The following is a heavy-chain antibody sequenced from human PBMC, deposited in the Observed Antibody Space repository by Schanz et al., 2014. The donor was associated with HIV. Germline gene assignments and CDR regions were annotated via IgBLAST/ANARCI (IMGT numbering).Heavy chain of an antibody. D-gene: IGHD2-15*01. CDR1: GYTFTDYY. Sequence: QVQLVQSGAEVKKPGASVKVSCKSSGYTFTDYYIHWVRQAPGQGLEWMGWIKPNSGDTYYAQKFRGRVTMTRDTSISAASVELGRLRFDDTAVYFCARNRYSLLPFDYWGQGTLVTVSS. J-gene: IGHJ4*02. CDR2: IKPNSGDT. CDR3: ARNRYSLLPFDY. V-gene: IGHV1-2*02.